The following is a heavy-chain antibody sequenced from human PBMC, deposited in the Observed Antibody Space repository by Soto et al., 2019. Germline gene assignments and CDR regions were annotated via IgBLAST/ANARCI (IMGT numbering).Heavy chain of an antibody. D-gene: IGHD6-13*01. J-gene: IGHJ4*02. CDR3: ARDVYSSSWVGDY. V-gene: IGHV3-21*01. CDR2: ISSSSNYI. Sequence: EVQLVDSGGGLVKPGGSLRLSCAASGFTFSSYSMNWVRQAPGKGLEGVSSISSSSNYIYYADSVKGRFTISRDNAKNSLYLQMNSLGAEDTAVYYCARDVYSSSWVGDYWGQGTLVAVSS. CDR1: GFTFSSYS.